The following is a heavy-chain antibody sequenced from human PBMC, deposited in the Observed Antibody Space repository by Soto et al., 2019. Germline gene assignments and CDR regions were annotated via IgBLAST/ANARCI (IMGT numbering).Heavy chain of an antibody. CDR3: ARGEQYSGRSFDY. V-gene: IGHV6-1*01. CDR2: TYYRSKWYS. CDR1: GDSVSSNSAG. J-gene: IGHJ4*01. D-gene: IGHD1-26*01. Sequence: PSQTLSLTCAITGDSVSSNSAGWSWVRQSPSRGLEWLGRTYYRSKWYSEYAVSVRGRITINPDTCKNQYSLQLNSVTPEDTAVYFCARGEQYSGRSFDYWGQGTLVTVSS.